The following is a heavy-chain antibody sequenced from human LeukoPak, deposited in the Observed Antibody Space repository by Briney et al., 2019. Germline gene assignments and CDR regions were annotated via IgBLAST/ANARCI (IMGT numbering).Heavy chain of an antibody. CDR1: GDSISSGSYY. J-gene: IGHJ4*02. CDR3: ARVPPLYCSGGSCYSEC. Sequence: SQTLSLTCTGSGDSISSGSYYWSWIRQPAGKGLEWIGRIYTSGSTNYNPSLRSRVTISVDTSKNQFSLKLSSVTAADTAVYYCARVPPLYCSGGSCYSECWGQGTLVTVSS. D-gene: IGHD2-15*01. V-gene: IGHV4-61*02. CDR2: IYTSGST.